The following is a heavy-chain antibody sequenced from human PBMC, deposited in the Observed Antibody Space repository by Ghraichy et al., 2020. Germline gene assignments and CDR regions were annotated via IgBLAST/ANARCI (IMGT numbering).Heavy chain of an antibody. CDR2: IKQDGSEK. CDR1: GFTFSSYW. CDR3: ARMIKVATISSYYYYYMDV. J-gene: IGHJ6*03. D-gene: IGHD5-12*01. Sequence: GGSLRLSCAASGFTFSSYWMSWVRQAPGKGLEWVANIKQDGSEKYYVDSVKGRFTISRDNAKNSLYLQMNSLRAEDTAVYYCARMIKVATISSYYYYYMDVWGKGTTVTVSS. V-gene: IGHV3-7*01.